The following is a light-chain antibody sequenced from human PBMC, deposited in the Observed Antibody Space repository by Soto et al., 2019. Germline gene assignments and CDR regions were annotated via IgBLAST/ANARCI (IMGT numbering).Light chain of an antibody. J-gene: IGKJ1*01. Sequence: DIQMTQSPSTLSASVGDRVAITCRASQSINRWLAWYQQKPGKAPNLLIFKASNLTSGVPSRFSGSGSGTEFTLTISNLQPDDLATYYCKQYSSFWKFGQGTKVDIK. CDR3: KQYSSFWK. CDR1: QSINRW. CDR2: KAS. V-gene: IGKV1-5*03.